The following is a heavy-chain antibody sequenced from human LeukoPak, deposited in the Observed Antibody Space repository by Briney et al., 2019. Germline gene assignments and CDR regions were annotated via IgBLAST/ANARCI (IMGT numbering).Heavy chain of an antibody. CDR2: IDTAGGT. D-gene: IGHD3-10*01. V-gene: IGHV3-13*04. J-gene: IGHJ3*02. CDR1: GFTFISYD. CDR3: ARRRYGLGSYSDAFDI. Sequence: QAGGSLRLSCAASGFTFISYDMHWVRQPTGKGLEWVSGIDTAGGTYYAGSVKGRFSISRENAKNSLSLQMNSLRAGDTAVYYCARRRYGLGSYSDAFDIWGQGTMVTASS.